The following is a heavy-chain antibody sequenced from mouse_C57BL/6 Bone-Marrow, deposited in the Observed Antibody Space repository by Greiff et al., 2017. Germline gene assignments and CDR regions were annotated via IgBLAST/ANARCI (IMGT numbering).Heavy chain of an antibody. J-gene: IGHJ3*01. CDR2: IYPRSGNT. CDR1: GYTFTSYG. V-gene: IGHV1-81*01. D-gene: IGHD3-2*02. Sequence: QVQLKESGAELARPGASVKLSCKASGYTFTSYGISWVKQRTGQGLEWIGEIYPRSGNTYYNEKFKGKATLTAEKSSSTAYMELRSLTSEDSAVYFCARQLRLPSFAYWGQGTLVTVSA. CDR3: ARQLRLPSFAY.